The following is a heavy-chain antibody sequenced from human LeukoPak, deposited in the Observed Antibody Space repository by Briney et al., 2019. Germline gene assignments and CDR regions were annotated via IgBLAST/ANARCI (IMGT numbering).Heavy chain of an antibody. CDR3: ARRPYCGGDCYSLDAFDI. CDR1: GFTFSSYG. V-gene: IGHV3-30*02. CDR2: IRYDGSNK. D-gene: IGHD2-21*02. J-gene: IGHJ3*02. Sequence: PGGSLRLSCAASGFTFSSYGMHWVRQAPGKGLEWVAFIRYDGSNKYYADSVKGRFTIFRDNAKNSLYLQMNSLRAEDSAVYYCARRPYCGGDCYSLDAFDIWGQGTMVTVSS.